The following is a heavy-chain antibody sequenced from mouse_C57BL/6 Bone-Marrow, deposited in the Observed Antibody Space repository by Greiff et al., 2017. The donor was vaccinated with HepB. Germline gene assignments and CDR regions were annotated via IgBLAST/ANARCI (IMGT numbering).Heavy chain of an antibody. Sequence: VQLQQPGAELVRPGTSVKLSCKASGYTFTSYWMHWVKQRPGQGLEWIGVIDPSDSYTNYNQKFKGKATLTVDTSSSTAYMQLSSLTSEDSAVYYCARNLLWYFDVWGTGTTVTVSS. D-gene: IGHD2-10*01. CDR1: GYTFTSYW. J-gene: IGHJ1*03. V-gene: IGHV1-59*01. CDR2: IDPSDSYT. CDR3: ARNLLWYFDV.